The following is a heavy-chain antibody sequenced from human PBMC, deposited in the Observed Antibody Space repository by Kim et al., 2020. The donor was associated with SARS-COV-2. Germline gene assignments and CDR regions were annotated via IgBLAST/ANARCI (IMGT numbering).Heavy chain of an antibody. CDR3: AKGSSRGDILTGLDY. J-gene: IGHJ4*02. Sequence: DSVKGRFTISIDNSKNTLYLQMNSLRAEDTAVYYCAKGSSRGDILTGLDYWGQGTLVTVSS. V-gene: IGHV3-30*02. D-gene: IGHD3-9*01.